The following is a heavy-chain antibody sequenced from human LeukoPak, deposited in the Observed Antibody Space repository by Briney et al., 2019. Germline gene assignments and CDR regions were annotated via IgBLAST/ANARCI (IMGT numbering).Heavy chain of an antibody. Sequence: ASVKVSCKASGYTFNTYGITWVRQAPGQGLEWMGWISGYNGKTKYAQKLQDRVTVATDTSTTTAYMELRSLTSDDTAVYYCARAGAVVDNWFDPWGQGTLVTVSS. CDR3: ARAGAVVDNWFDP. CDR1: GYTFNTYG. D-gene: IGHD2-15*01. J-gene: IGHJ5*02. CDR2: ISGYNGKT. V-gene: IGHV1-18*01.